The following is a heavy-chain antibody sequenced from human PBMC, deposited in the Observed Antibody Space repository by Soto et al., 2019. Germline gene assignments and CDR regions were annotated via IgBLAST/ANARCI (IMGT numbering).Heavy chain of an antibody. CDR2: IYYSGST. Sequence: SETLSLTFTVSGGSISSYYWSWIRQPPGKGLEWIGYIYYSGSTNYNPSLKSRVTISVDTSKNQFSLKLSSVTAADTAVYYCASGPIRYGDYDYYYYYMDVWGKGTTVTVSS. J-gene: IGHJ6*03. D-gene: IGHD4-17*01. V-gene: IGHV4-59*08. CDR3: ASGPIRYGDYDYYYYYMDV. CDR1: GGSISSYY.